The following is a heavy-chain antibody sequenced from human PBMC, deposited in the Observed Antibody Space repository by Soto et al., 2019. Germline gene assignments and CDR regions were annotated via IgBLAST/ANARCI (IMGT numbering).Heavy chain of an antibody. J-gene: IGHJ4*02. CDR3: ARALGYSSTSRLDL. CDR2: MNPDTGNT. V-gene: IGHV1-8*01. D-gene: IGHD6-19*01. CDR1: GYTFTTYD. Sequence: QVQLVQSGAEVEKPGASVKVSCKASGYTFTTYDFNWVRQAPGHGLEWMGWMNPDTGNTGYAQKFQGRVTITRGPSIRTAFMALSGLTAEDTAVYYCARALGYSSTSRLDLWGQGTLVTVSS.